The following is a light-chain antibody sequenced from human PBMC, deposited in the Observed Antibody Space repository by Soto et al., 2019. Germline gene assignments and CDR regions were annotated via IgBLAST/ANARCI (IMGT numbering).Light chain of an antibody. J-gene: IGLJ3*02. Sequence: QSVLTQPPSVSGAPGQRVTISCTGSSSNIGAGYDVHWYQQLPGTAPKLLIYDNTNRPSGVPDRFSGFKSGASASLAITGLQAEDEADYYCQSYDTSLSVCVFGGGTKLTVL. CDR2: DNT. V-gene: IGLV1-40*01. CDR3: QSYDTSLSVCV. CDR1: SSNIGAGYD.